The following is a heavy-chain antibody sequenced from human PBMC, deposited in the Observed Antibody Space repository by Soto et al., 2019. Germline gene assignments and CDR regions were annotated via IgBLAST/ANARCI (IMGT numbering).Heavy chain of an antibody. D-gene: IGHD1-26*01. J-gene: IGHJ4*02. CDR3: ATIVGANDY. V-gene: IGHV4-4*07. CDR2: IYSSGSA. CDR1: RASIYTYS. Sequence: SETLSLTCTVSRASIYTYSWTWIRQPAGKGLQWIGHIYSSGSANYSPSLKSRVSMSVDSSKNQISLKLTSVTAADTAVYYCATIVGANDYWGQGTLVTVST.